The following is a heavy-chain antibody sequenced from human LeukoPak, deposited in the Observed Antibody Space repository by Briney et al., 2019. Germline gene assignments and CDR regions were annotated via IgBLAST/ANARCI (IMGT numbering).Heavy chain of an antibody. V-gene: IGHV4-30-2*01. CDR2: IYHSGST. CDR1: GGSISSGGYS. CDR3: ARGVLRFLEWFPNWFDP. Sequence: SETLSLTCAVSGGSISSGGYSWSWIRQPPGKGLEWIGYIYHSGSTYYNPSLKSRVTISVDRSKNQFSLKLSSVTAADTAVYYCARGVLRFLEWFPNWFDPWGQGTLVTVSS. D-gene: IGHD3-3*01. J-gene: IGHJ5*02.